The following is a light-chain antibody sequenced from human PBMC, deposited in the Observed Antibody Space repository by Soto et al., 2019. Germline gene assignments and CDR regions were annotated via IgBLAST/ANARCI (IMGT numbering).Light chain of an antibody. Sequence: QSVLTQPASVSESPGQSITISCTGTSSDVGVFNLVSWYQHHPDKAPKLIIYEGNKRPSGVSNRFSGSKSGNTASLTISGLQAEDEADYYCCSYASGSPHVVFGGGTKLTVL. V-gene: IGLV2-23*01. J-gene: IGLJ2*01. CDR2: EGN. CDR3: CSYASGSPHVV. CDR1: SSDVGVFNL.